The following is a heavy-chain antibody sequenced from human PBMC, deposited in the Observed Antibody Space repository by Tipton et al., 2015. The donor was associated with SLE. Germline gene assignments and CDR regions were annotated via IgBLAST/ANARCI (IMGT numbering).Heavy chain of an antibody. CDR2: ISYDGSNK. Sequence: SLRLSCAASGLTFSSYAMHWVRQAPGKGLEWVAVISYDGSNKYYADSVKGRFTVSRDNSKNTLYLQMNSLRAEDAAVYFCAREGTISGALDAFDIWGQGTMVTVSS. V-gene: IGHV3-30*04. J-gene: IGHJ3*02. CDR1: GLTFSSYA. D-gene: IGHD3-3*01. CDR3: AREGTISGALDAFDI.